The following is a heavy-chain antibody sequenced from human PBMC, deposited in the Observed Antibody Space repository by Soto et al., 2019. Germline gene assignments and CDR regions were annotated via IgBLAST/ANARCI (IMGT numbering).Heavy chain of an antibody. J-gene: IGHJ4*02. CDR1: GGSFSGYY. V-gene: IGHV4-34*01. CDR3: ARGLRITMVRGVHYYFDY. D-gene: IGHD3-10*01. Sequence: QVQLQQWGAGLLKPSETLSLTCAVYGGSFSGYYWSWIRQPPGKGLEWIGEITHSGSTNYNPSLKSRVTISVDTSKNQFSLKLSSVTAADTAVYYCARGLRITMVRGVHYYFDYWGQGTLVTVSS. CDR2: ITHSGST.